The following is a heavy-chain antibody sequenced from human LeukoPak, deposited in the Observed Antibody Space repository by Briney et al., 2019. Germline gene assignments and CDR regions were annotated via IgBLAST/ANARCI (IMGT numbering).Heavy chain of an antibody. J-gene: IGHJ4*02. CDR1: GFTFSSYA. D-gene: IGHD5-18*01. V-gene: IGHV3-30-3*01. CDR2: ISYDGSNK. Sequence: PGGSLRLSCAASGFTFSSYAIHWVRQAPGKGLEWVAVISYDGSNKYYADSVKGRFTISRDNSKNTLYLQMNSLRAEDTAVYYCARDYGGGYSYGYYFDYWGQGTLVTVSS. CDR3: ARDYGGGYSYGYYFDY.